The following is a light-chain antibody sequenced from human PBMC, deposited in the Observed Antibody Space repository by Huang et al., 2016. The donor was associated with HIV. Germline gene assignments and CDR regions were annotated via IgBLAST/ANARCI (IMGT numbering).Light chain of an antibody. CDR2: ATS. Sequence: DIQMTQSPSSLSASVGDRVTITCRASQGISNSVAWYQQRPGKAPKILLYATSRLETGAPSRFSGSRSGTEYTLTISSLQPEDLATYYCQQYYNNPPWTFGQGTKVEIK. J-gene: IGKJ1*01. V-gene: IGKV1-NL1*01. CDR3: QQYYNNPPWT. CDR1: QGISNS.